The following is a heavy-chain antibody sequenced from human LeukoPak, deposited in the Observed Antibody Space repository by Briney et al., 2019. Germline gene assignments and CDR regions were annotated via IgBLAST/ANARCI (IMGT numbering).Heavy chain of an antibody. V-gene: IGHV3-48*04. CDR3: ARDRYVHYYDSSEPDAFDI. Sequence: GGSLRLSCAASGFTFSSYSMNWVRQAPGKGLEWVSYISSSSSTIYYADSVKGRFTISRDNAKNSLYLQMNSLRAEDTAVYYCARDRYVHYYDSSEPDAFDIWGQGTMVTVSS. D-gene: IGHD3-22*01. CDR1: GFTFSSYS. J-gene: IGHJ3*02. CDR2: ISSSSSTI.